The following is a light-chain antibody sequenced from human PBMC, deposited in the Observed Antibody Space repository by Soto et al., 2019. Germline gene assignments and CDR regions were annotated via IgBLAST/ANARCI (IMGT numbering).Light chain of an antibody. CDR3: SSYGVSYTWG. J-gene: IGLJ3*02. CDR1: SSDVGAYDY. V-gene: IGLV2-8*01. CDR2: QVT. Sequence: QSALTQPPSASGSPGQSVTISCTGTSSDVGAYDYVSWFQQHPGKAPKLIIYQVTKRPSGVPDRFSGSKSGNTASLTVSGLKGEDGGDYFCSSYGVSYTWGFGGGTKVTV.